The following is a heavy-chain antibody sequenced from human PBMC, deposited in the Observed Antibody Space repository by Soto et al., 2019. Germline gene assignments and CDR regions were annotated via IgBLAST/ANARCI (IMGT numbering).Heavy chain of an antibody. D-gene: IGHD2-2*01. CDR2: ISGSGGST. CDR1: GFTFSTYS. J-gene: IGHJ4*02. CDR3: AKSSSSRELLFDY. Sequence: GGSLRLSCAASGFTFSTYSMNWVRQAPGKGLEWVSAISGSGGSTYYADSVKGRFTISRDNSKNTLYLQMNSLRAEDTAVYYCAKSSSSRELLFDYWGQGTLVTVSS. V-gene: IGHV3-23*01.